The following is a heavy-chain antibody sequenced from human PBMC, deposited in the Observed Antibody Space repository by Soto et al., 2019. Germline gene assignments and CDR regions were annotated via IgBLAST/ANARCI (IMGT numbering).Heavy chain of an antibody. D-gene: IGHD2-15*01. V-gene: IGHV1-69*13. Sequence: AVKVSCKASGGTFSSYAISWVRQAPGQGLEWMGGIIPIFGTANYAQKFQGRVTITADESTSTAYMELSSLRSEDTAVYYCARGAEFQETPYYFDYWGQGTLVTVSS. J-gene: IGHJ4*02. CDR2: IIPIFGTA. CDR3: ARGAEFQETPYYFDY. CDR1: GGTFSSYA.